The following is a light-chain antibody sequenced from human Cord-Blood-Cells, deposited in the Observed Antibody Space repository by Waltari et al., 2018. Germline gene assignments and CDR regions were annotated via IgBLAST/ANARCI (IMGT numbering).Light chain of an antibody. CDR3: QQYKSYD. CDR1: QSLSSW. Sequence: IQMTQSPSTMSASVGERVTITGRASQSLSSWLAWYQQKPGKAPKLLIYVASSLESGVPSSVSGIGSGTEFTLTSSNLQPDEFATYYYQQYKSYDFGPGTKVEIK. J-gene: IGKJ3*01. V-gene: IGKV1-5*01. CDR2: VAS.